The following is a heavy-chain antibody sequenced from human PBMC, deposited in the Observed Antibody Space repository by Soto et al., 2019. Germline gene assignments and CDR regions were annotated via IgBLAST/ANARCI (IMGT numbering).Heavy chain of an antibody. CDR3: ARDLGSSWYVKWFDP. J-gene: IGHJ5*02. D-gene: IGHD6-13*01. CDR2: ISYDRNNK. CDR1: GFTFSSSV. Sequence: QVQLVESGGGVVQPGRSLRLSCAASGFTFSSSVMHWVRQAPGKGLEWVAVISYDRNNKYYADPVKGRFTISRDNSKNTLYLQMNSLRVEDTAVYYCARDLGSSWYVKWFDPWGQGTLVTVSS. V-gene: IGHV3-30-3*01.